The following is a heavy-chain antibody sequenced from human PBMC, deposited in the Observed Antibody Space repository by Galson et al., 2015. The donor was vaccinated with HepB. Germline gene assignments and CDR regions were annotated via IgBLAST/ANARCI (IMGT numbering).Heavy chain of an antibody. V-gene: IGHV3-66*01. J-gene: IGHJ4*02. Sequence: SLRLSCAASGFTVSSNYMSWVRQAPGKGLEWVSVIYSGGSTYYADSVKGRFTISRDNSKNTLYLQMNSLRAEDTALYYCARDLWVDDYVGGDSDRRGVGWGQGTLVTISS. CDR3: ARDLWVDDYVGGDSDRRGVG. D-gene: IGHD3-16*01. CDR1: GFTVSSNY. CDR2: IYSGGST.